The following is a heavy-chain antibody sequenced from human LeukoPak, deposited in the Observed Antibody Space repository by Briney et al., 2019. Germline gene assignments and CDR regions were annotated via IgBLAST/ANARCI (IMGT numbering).Heavy chain of an antibody. CDR1: GGSISSSSYY. Sequence: SETLSLTCTVSGGSISSSSYYWGWIRQPPGKGLEWIGSIYYNGSTYYNPSLKSRVTISVDMSKNQFSLKLSSVTAADTAVYYCARERLIAVAEYFDYWGQGTLVTVSS. J-gene: IGHJ4*02. D-gene: IGHD6-19*01. V-gene: IGHV4-39*07. CDR2: IYYNGST. CDR3: ARERLIAVAEYFDY.